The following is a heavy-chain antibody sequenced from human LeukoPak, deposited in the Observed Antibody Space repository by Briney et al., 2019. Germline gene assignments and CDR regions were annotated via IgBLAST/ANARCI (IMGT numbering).Heavy chain of an antibody. CDR2: ISAYNGNT. V-gene: IGHV1-18*01. Sequence: ASVKVSCKASGYTFTSYGISWVRRAPGQGLEWMGWISAYNGNTNYAQKLQGRVTMTTDTSTSTAYMELRSLRSDDTAVYYCARAPTVVPAAQWDNWFDPWGQGTLVTVSS. D-gene: IGHD2-2*01. CDR3: ARAPTVVPAAQWDNWFDP. CDR1: GYTFTSYG. J-gene: IGHJ5*02.